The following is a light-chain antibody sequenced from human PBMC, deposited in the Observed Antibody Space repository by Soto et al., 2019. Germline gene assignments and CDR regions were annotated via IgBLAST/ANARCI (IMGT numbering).Light chain of an antibody. CDR3: QQYNSYWWT. CDR1: QSISAW. J-gene: IGKJ1*01. V-gene: IGKV1-5*01. Sequence: DIQMTQSPSTLSASVGDSVSINCRASQSISAWLAWYQQKPGKAPRLLIYDASSLESGVPSRFRGSGSGTEFTLTISSLQPDDFATYYCQQYNSYWWTFGQGTKVDSK. CDR2: DAS.